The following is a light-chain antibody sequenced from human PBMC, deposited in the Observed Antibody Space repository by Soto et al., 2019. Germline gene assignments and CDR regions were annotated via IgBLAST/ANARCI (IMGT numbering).Light chain of an antibody. CDR2: DAS. Sequence: EIVMTQSPATLSVSPGETATLSCRASQSISSALAWFQQKPGRAPRLLIYDASARATGVPARFSGSESGTEFTLTITSLHSEDLAVYYCQQYNDWPPLFTFGQGTRLELK. CDR3: QQYNDWPPLFT. CDR1: QSISSA. J-gene: IGKJ5*01. V-gene: IGKV3-15*01.